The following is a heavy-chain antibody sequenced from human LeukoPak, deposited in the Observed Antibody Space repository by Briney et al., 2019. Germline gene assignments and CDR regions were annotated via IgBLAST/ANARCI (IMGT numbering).Heavy chain of an antibody. J-gene: IGHJ4*02. CDR1: GFTFSSYG. V-gene: IGHV3-33*01. CDR2: IWYDGSNK. D-gene: IGHD3-22*01. Sequence: PGGSLRLSCAVSGFTFSSYGMHWVRQAPGRGLEWVAVIWYDGSNKDYADSVNGRFTISRDNSKNTLYLQMNSLRAEDTAVYYCARDENYYDSSGCQYWGQGTLVTVSS. CDR3: ARDENYYDSSGCQY.